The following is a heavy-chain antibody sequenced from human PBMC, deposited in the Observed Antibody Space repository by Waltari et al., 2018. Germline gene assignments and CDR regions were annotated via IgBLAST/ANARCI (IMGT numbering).Heavy chain of an antibody. Sequence: QLQLQESGPGLVKPSETLSLTCTVSGGSISSSSYYWGWSRQPPGKGLEWIGCIYYSGCTDYNPSLKSRVTISVDTSKNQFSLKLSSVTAADTAVYYCARPTHYYDSSGFYHYFDYWGQGTLVTVSS. CDR1: GGSISSSSYY. CDR2: IYYSGCT. J-gene: IGHJ4*02. CDR3: ARPTHYYDSSGFYHYFDY. D-gene: IGHD3-22*01. V-gene: IGHV4-39*01.